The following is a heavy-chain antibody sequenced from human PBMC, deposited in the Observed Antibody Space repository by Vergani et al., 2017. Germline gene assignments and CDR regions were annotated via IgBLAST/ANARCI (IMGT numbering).Heavy chain of an antibody. J-gene: IGHJ6*02. D-gene: IGHD2-15*01. CDR3: AKKGGSLYYYGVDV. CDR1: GYTFAHFD. V-gene: IGHV3-30*02. CDR2: IRYDGSNP. Sequence: QEQLLRSGGGVVQPGGSLRLSCIGSGYTFAHFDMHWVRQAPGKGLAWVAFIRYDGSNPQYVDSVKGRFTISRDNSKDTLFLQMNGLRPEDTGTYFCAKKGGSLYYYGVDVWGQGTTITVSS.